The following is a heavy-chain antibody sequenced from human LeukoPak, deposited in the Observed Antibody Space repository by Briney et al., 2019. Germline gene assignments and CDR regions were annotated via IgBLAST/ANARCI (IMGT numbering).Heavy chain of an antibody. Sequence: PSETLSLTCAVYGGSFSGYYWSWIRQPPGKGLEWIGEINHSGSPNYNPSLTSRVTISVDTPTSQFSLKLTSVTAADTAVYYCARVLLRYFDWLLESGMDVWGQGTTVTVSS. D-gene: IGHD3-9*01. V-gene: IGHV4-34*01. CDR1: GGSFSGYY. CDR2: INHSGSP. CDR3: ARVLLRYFDWLLESGMDV. J-gene: IGHJ6*02.